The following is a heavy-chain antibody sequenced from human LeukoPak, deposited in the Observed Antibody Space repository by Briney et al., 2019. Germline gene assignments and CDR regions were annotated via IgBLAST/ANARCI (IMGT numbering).Heavy chain of an antibody. V-gene: IGHV3-15*01. J-gene: IGHJ5*02. CDR1: GFIFRNAW. CDR3: ATAYSYSGYDWS. D-gene: IGHD5-12*01. CDR2: IKSKTDGGTI. Sequence: GGSLRLSCAASGFIFRNAWMTWVRQAPGKGLEWVGRIKSKTDGGTIDYAAPVKGRFTISRHDSINTLYLQMNSLKTEDTAVYYCATAYSYSGYDWSWGQGTLVTVSS.